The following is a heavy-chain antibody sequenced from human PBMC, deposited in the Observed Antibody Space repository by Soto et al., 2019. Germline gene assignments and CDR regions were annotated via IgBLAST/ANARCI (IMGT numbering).Heavy chain of an antibody. J-gene: IGHJ3*02. CDR2: IYYSGST. Sequence: SETLSLTCTVSGGSISSYYWSWIRQPPGKGLEWIGYIYYSGSTNYNPSLKSRVTISVDTSKNQFSLKLSSVTAADTAVYYCARDCSGGSCSDAFDIWGQGTMVTVSS. V-gene: IGHV4-59*01. D-gene: IGHD2-15*01. CDR1: GGSISSYY. CDR3: ARDCSGGSCSDAFDI.